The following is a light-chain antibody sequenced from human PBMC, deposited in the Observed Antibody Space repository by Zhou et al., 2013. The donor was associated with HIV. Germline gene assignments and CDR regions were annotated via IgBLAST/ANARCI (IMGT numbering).Light chain of an antibody. CDR3: HQYNNWPPGGT. V-gene: IGKV3-15*01. CDR2: AAS. CDR1: HTVTSN. J-gene: IGKJ1*01. Sequence: EIVLTQSPGTLSLSPGERATLSCRASHTVTSNYLAWYQHKPGQGPKVLIYAASSRATDIPARFSGSGSGTDFTLTISSLQSEDVAVYYCHQYNNWPPGGTFGRGTKVEIK.